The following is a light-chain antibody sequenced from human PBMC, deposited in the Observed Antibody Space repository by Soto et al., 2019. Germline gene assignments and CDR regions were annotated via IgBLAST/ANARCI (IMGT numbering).Light chain of an antibody. V-gene: IGLV1-40*01. CDR3: QSYDSSLSSYV. J-gene: IGLJ1*01. CDR2: SNS. CDR1: SSNIGAGYD. Sequence: QSVLTQPPSVSGAPGQRVTISCTGSSSNIGAGYDVHWYQQLPGTAPKLLIYSNSNRPSGVPDRFSGSKSGSSASLAITGLQDEDEAEYHCQSYDSSLSSYVFGSGTKVTVL.